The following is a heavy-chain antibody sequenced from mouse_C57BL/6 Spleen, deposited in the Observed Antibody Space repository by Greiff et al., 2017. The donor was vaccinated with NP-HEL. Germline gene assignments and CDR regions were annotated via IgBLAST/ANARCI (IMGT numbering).Heavy chain of an antibody. Sequence: VKLMESGAELARPGASVKMSCKASGYTFTSYTMHWVKQRPGQGLEWIGYINPSSGYTKYNQKFKDKATLTADKSSSTAYMQLSSLTSEDSAVYYCARDYYGSSLDYWGQGTTLTVSS. V-gene: IGHV1-4*01. CDR3: ARDYYGSSLDY. J-gene: IGHJ2*01. CDR2: INPSSGYT. CDR1: GYTFTSYT. D-gene: IGHD1-1*01.